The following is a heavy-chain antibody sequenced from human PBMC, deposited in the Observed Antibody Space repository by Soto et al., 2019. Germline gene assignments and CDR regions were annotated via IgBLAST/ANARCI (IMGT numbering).Heavy chain of an antibody. Sequence: SETLSLTCTVSGVSISSYYWSWIRQPPGKGLEWIGYIYYSGSTNYNPSLKSRVTISVDTSKNQFSLKLSSVTAADTAVYYCAIFVSYGSRRYPLPNSAQGTLVPVSS. D-gene: IGHD3-10*01. CDR1: GVSISSYY. V-gene: IGHV4-59*01. J-gene: IGHJ4*02. CDR2: IYYSGST. CDR3: AIFVSYGSRRYPLPN.